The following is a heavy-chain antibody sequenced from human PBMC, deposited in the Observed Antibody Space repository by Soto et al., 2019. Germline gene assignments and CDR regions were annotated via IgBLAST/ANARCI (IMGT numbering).Heavy chain of an antibody. V-gene: IGHV3-33*01. Sequence: GGSLRLSCAASGFTFSSYGMHWVRQAPGKGLEWVAVIWYDGSNKYYADSVKGRFTISRDNSKNTLYLQMNSLRAEDTAVYYCARAQPSASQAAAGTGPKDYWGQGTLVTVSS. J-gene: IGHJ4*02. CDR3: ARAQPSASQAAAGTGPKDY. D-gene: IGHD6-13*01. CDR1: GFTFSSYG. CDR2: IWYDGSNK.